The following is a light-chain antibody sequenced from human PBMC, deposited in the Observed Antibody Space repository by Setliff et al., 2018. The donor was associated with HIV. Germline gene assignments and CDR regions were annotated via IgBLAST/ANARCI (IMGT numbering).Light chain of an antibody. CDR3: CSYAGGSTYV. J-gene: IGLJ1*01. CDR2: EVS. CDR1: SSDVGSYNL. Sequence: SALTQPASVSGSPGRSITISCTGTSSDVGSYNLVSWYQQHPGKAPKLMIYEVSKRPSGVSNRFSGSKSGNTASLTISGLQAEDEADYYCCSYAGGSTYVFGTGTKVTVL. V-gene: IGLV2-23*02.